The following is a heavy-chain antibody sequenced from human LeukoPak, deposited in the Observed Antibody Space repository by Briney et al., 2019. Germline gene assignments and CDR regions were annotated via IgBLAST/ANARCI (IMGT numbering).Heavy chain of an antibody. CDR1: EFTVSRSY. Sequence: GGSLRLSCAATEFTVSRSYMTWVRQAPGKGLEWVSVLRSGGTIEYADTVKGRFTISRDISKNTVYLQMNDLRSEDTAVYFCAREGEKADGYNHGLDRWGQGTLVTVSS. D-gene: IGHD5-24*01. CDR2: LRSGGTI. V-gene: IGHV3-53*01. J-gene: IGHJ4*02. CDR3: AREGEKADGYNHGLDR.